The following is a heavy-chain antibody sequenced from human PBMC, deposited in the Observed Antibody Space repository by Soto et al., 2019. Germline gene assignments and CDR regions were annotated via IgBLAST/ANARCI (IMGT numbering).Heavy chain of an antibody. CDR2: IYYSGST. Sequence: PSETLSHTCTVSGGSISSYYWSWIRQPPGKGLEWIGYIYYSGSTNYNPSLKSRVTISVDTPKNQFSLKLSSVTAADTAVYYCARVLLFLLPEGSLVYWGQGTLVT. CDR3: ARVLLFLLPEGSLVY. CDR1: GGSISSYY. J-gene: IGHJ4*02. D-gene: IGHD2-21*02. V-gene: IGHV4-59*01.